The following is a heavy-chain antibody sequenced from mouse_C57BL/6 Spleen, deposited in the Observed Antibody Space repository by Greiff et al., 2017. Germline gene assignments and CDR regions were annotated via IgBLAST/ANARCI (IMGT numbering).Heavy chain of an antibody. CDR2: INPYNGGT. CDR3: AREGDYDRYFDV. V-gene: IGHV1-19*01. J-gene: IGHJ1*03. CDR1: GYTFTDYY. D-gene: IGHD2-4*01. Sequence: EVQLQQSGPVLVKPGASVKMSCKASGYTFTDYYMNWVKQSHGKSLEWIGVINPYNGGTSYNQKFKGKATLTVDKSSSTAYMELNSLTSEDSAVYYCAREGDYDRYFDVWGTGTTVTGSS.